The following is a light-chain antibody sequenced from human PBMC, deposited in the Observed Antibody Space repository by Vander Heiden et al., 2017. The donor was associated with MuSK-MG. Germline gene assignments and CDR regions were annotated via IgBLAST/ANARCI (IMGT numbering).Light chain of an antibody. Sequence: EIVLQQSAATLFLSPGERATRPSGTRERVSSYLAWYQQNPGKAPRLVIYDASNRATGIPARFRGSWSGTDFTLAISSLMPEDCAVYYGQQRSNGLPYTCGQGTKLEIK. V-gene: IGKV3-11*01. CDR3: QQRSNGLPYT. J-gene: IGKJ2*01. CDR1: ERVSSY. CDR2: DAS.